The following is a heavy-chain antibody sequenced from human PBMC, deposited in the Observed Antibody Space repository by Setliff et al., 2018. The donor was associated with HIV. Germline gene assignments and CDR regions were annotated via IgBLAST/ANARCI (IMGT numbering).Heavy chain of an antibody. J-gene: IGHJ3*02. CDR2: IYYSGTT. CDR1: GDSISSSTFY. Sequence: KASETLSLTCTVSGDSISSSTFYWGWICQPPGKGLERIGSIYYSGTTYYNPSLKSRVAISVDTSKNQFSLKLSSVTAADTAVYYCARPRLRGSGAFDIWGQGTMVTVSS. CDR3: ARPRLRGSGAFDI. V-gene: IGHV4-39*01. D-gene: IGHD2-21*01.